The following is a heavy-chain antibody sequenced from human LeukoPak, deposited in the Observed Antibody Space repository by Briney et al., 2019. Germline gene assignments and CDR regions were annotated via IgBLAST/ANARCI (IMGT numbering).Heavy chain of an antibody. D-gene: IGHD3-16*02. Sequence: SETLSLTCTVSGGSISRGSYYWSWIRQPAGKGLEWTGLIYTSESTNYNPSLKSRVTISVDTSKDQFSMKLSSVTAADTAVYYCARDSRDYVWGSYRPDAFDIWGQGTMVTVSS. J-gene: IGHJ3*02. CDR1: GGSISRGSYY. CDR3: ARDSRDYVWGSYRPDAFDI. CDR2: IYTSEST. V-gene: IGHV4-61*02.